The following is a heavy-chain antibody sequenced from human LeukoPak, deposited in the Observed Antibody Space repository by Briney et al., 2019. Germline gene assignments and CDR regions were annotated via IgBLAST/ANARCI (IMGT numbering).Heavy chain of an antibody. Sequence: GSLRLSCAASGFTFSSYSMNWVRQAPGKGLEWVSSISSSSSYIYYADSVKGRFTISRDNAKNSLYLQMNSLRAEDTAVYYCARDSTYGSGSYYFSYYYYGMDVWDQGTTVTVSS. D-gene: IGHD3-10*01. CDR3: ARDSTYGSGSYYFSYYYYGMDV. CDR2: ISSSSSYI. V-gene: IGHV3-21*01. CDR1: GFTFSSYS. J-gene: IGHJ6*02.